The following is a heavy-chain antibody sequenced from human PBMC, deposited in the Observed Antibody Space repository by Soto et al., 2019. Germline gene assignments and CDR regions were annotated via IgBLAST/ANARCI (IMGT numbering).Heavy chain of an antibody. CDR3: VKDVSTMVRGVNSLSEC. D-gene: IGHD3-10*01. Sequence: GGSLRLSCSASGFTFSSYSIHWVRHAPWKGLEYVSAISSNGVSTYYADSVKGRFTISRDNSKNTLYLQMSSLRAEDTAVYYCVKDVSTMVRGVNSLSECWGQGTLVIVCS. CDR2: ISSNGVST. J-gene: IGHJ1*01. V-gene: IGHV3-64D*06. CDR1: GFTFSSYS.